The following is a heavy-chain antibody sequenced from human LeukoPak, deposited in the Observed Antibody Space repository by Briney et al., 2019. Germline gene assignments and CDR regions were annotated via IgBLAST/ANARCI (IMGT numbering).Heavy chain of an antibody. CDR3: ARDSYYYDSSGYYSTYYFDY. V-gene: IGHV1-18*01. CDR2: ISAYNGNT. J-gene: IGHJ4*02. CDR1: GYTFTSYG. D-gene: IGHD3-22*01. Sequence: GASVKVSCKASGYTFTSYGISWVRQAPGQGLEWMGWISAYNGNTNYALKLQGRVTMTTDTSTSTAYMELRSLRSDDTAVYYCARDSYYYDSSGYYSTYYFDYWGQGTLVTVSS.